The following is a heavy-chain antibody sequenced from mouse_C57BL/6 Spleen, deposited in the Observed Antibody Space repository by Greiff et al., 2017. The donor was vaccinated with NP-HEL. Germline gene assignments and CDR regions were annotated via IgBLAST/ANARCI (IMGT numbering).Heavy chain of an antibody. Sequence: EVMLVESGGGLVKPGGSLKLSCAASGFTFSSYAMSWVRQTPEKRLEWVATISDGGSYTYYPDNVKGRFTISRDNAKNNLYLQMSHLKSEDTAMYYCARDLYYYGSSYEVWYFDVWGTGTTVTVSS. CDR2: ISDGGSYT. CDR1: GFTFSSYA. V-gene: IGHV5-4*01. CDR3: ARDLYYYGSSYEVWYFDV. J-gene: IGHJ1*03. D-gene: IGHD1-1*01.